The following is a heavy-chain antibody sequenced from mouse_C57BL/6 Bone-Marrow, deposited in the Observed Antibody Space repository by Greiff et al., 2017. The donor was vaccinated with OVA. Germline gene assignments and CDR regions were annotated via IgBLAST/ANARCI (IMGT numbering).Heavy chain of an antibody. CDR1: GFTFTRYG. CDR2: IYIGNGYT. CDR3: ANYGYHYAMDY. Sequence: VQLQQSGAELVRPGSSVKMSCSTSGFTFTRYGINWVQQRPGQGLEWIGYIYIGNGYTEYNEEFKGKATLTSDTSSSTAYMQLSSLTSEDSAIYFCANYGYHYAMDYWGQGTSVTVSS. D-gene: IGHD2-2*01. V-gene: IGHV1-58*01. J-gene: IGHJ4*01.